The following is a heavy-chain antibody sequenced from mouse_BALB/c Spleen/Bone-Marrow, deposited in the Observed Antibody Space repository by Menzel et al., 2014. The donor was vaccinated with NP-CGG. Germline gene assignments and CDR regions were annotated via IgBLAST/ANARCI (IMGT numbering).Heavy chain of an antibody. CDR2: IYPSDSYT. CDR1: GYTFTNSW. D-gene: IGHD2-2*01. Sequence: QVQLKQSGAELVRPGASVKLSCKASGYTFTNSWINWVKQRPGQGLEWIGNIYPSDSYTNYNQKFKDKATLTVDKSSSTAYMQLSSPTSEDSAVYYCTRWLPYAMYYCGQGTSFTVSS. V-gene: IGHV1-69*02. CDR3: TRWLPYAMYY. J-gene: IGHJ4*01.